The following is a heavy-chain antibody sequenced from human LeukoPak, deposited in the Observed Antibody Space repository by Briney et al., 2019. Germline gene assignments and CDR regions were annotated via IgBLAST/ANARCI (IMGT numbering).Heavy chain of an antibody. Sequence: PSETLSLTCTVSGDSISSGDYYWSWIRQPPGKGLEWIGSIYYSGSTYYNPSLKSRVTISVDTSKNQFSLKLSSMTAADTAVYYCARVLDSSGWYSSPFFDYWGQGTLVTVSS. CDR1: GDSISSGDYY. V-gene: IGHV4-39*07. CDR2: IYYSGST. J-gene: IGHJ4*02. D-gene: IGHD6-19*01. CDR3: ARVLDSSGWYSSPFFDY.